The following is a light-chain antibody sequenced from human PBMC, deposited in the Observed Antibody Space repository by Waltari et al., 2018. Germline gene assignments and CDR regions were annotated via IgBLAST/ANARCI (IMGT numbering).Light chain of an antibody. Sequence: DVQLTQSPSSLSASVGDRVTITCRASQGIRNDLAWYQQRPGKAPKRLIYGASTLPGGVPSRFSGSGSGTEFTLRISSLQPEDFATYYCQQHTSYPWTFGPGTTV. CDR3: QQHTSYPWT. J-gene: IGKJ1*01. CDR1: QGIRND. CDR2: GAS. V-gene: IGKV1-17*01.